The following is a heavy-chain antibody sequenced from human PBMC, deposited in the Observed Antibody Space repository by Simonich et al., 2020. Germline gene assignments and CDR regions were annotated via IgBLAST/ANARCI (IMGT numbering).Heavy chain of an antibody. D-gene: IGHD5-18*01. CDR3: ARDVDTAMVFDY. Sequence: EVQLVESGGGLVKPGGSLRLSCAASGFTFSSYSMNWVRQAPGKGLEGVSSIISSSSYIYYADSVKGRFTISRDNAKNSLYLQMNSLRAEDTAVYYCARDVDTAMVFDYWGQGTLVTVSS. CDR1: GFTFSSYS. J-gene: IGHJ4*02. CDR2: IISSSSYI. V-gene: IGHV3-21*01.